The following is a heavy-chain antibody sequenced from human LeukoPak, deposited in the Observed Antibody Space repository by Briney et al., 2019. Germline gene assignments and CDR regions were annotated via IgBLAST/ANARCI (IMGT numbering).Heavy chain of an antibody. J-gene: IGHJ4*02. Sequence: ASVKVSCKASGYTFTDYYLHWVRQAPGQGFEWMGWINPNSGDTNYAQKFQGRVSMTRDTSISTAHMEMSRLRSDDTAVYYCARANFLYCSSTTCLFDYWGQGTLVTVSS. CDR1: GYTFTDYY. CDR3: ARANFLYCSSTTCLFDY. D-gene: IGHD2-2*01. CDR2: INPNSGDT. V-gene: IGHV1-2*02.